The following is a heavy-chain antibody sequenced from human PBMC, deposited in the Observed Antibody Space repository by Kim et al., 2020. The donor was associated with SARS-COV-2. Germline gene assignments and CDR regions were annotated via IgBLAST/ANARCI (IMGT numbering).Heavy chain of an antibody. D-gene: IGHD3-3*01. CDR3: ARDRPSYDFWSGYYPLYYYYYGMDV. J-gene: IGHJ6*02. CDR2: IKQDGSEK. CDR1: GFTFSSYW. V-gene: IGHV3-7*01. Sequence: GGSLRLSCAASGFTFSSYWMSWVRQAPGKGLEWVANIKQDGSEKYYVDSVKGRFTISRDNAKNSLYLQMNSLRAEDTAVYYCARDRPSYDFWSGYYPLYYYYYGMDVWGQGTTVTVSS.